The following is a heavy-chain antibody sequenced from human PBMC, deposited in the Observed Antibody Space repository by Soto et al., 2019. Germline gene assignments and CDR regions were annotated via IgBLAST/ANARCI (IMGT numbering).Heavy chain of an antibody. Sequence: GESLKISCKGSGYNFNTYWIAWVRHMPGKGLEWMGIIYPGDSDTRYSPSFQGQVTISVDKSINTAYLQWSSLKASDTAMYYCARRHYCRGDCTINPDYYYGTDAWGQGTTVTVSS. D-gene: IGHD2-21*02. V-gene: IGHV5-51*01. CDR2: IYPGDSDT. J-gene: IGHJ6*02. CDR3: ARRHYCRGDCTINPDYYYGTDA. CDR1: GYNFNTYW.